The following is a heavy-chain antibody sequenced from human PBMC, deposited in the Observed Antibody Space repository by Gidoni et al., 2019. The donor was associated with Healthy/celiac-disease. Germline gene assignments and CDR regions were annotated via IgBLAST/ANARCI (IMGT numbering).Heavy chain of an antibody. V-gene: IGHV3-23*01. D-gene: IGHD1-20*01. Sequence: EVQLLESGGGLVQPGGSLRLSCAASGFTFRSYAMSWVRQAPGKGLEWVSAISGSGGSTYYADSVKGRFTISRDNSKNTLYLQMNSLRAEDTAVYYCAKAPVHSYNWNWFDPWGQGTLVTVSS. CDR3: AKAPVHSYNWNWFDP. CDR1: GFTFRSYA. CDR2: ISGSGGST. J-gene: IGHJ5*02.